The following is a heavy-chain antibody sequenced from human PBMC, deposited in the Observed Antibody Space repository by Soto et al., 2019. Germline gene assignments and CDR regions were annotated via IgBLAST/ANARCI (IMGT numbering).Heavy chain of an antibody. J-gene: IGHJ6*02. D-gene: IGHD5-18*01. CDR3: ARCRGGYSSGWSYYDGMDV. CDR2: ISAYNGNT. V-gene: IGHV1-18*01. CDR1: GYTFTSYG. Sequence: QVQLVQSGAEVKKPGASVKVSCKASGYTFTSYGFSWVRQAPGQGLEWMGWISAYNGNTNYAQKLQGRLTMTTDTPSSTAYMELRSLRSDDTAVYYCARCRGGYSSGWSYYDGMDVWGQGTTVTVSS.